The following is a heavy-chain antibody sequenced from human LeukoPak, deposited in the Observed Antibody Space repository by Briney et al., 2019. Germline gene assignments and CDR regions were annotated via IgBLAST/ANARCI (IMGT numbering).Heavy chain of an antibody. CDR3: AKLLPN. J-gene: IGHJ4*02. CDR1: GFTFSNRS. Sequence: PGGSLRLSCAASGFTFSNRSMSRVRQAPGKRLEWVSTIGASDGTTYYADSVKGRFTISRDNSKNTLYLQMNSLRAEDTAIYYCAKLLPNWGQGTLVTVSS. CDR2: IGASDGTT. V-gene: IGHV3-23*01.